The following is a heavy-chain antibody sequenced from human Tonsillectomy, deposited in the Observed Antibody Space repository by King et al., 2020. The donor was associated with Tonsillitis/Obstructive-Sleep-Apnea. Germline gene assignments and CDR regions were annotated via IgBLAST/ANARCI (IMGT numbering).Heavy chain of an antibody. CDR3: TRDGAHYDFWSGYYPRPYYYYMDV. V-gene: IGHV3-49*05. Sequence: VQLVESGGGLVKPGRSLRLSCTASGFTFGDYAMSWFRQAPGKGLEWVGFIRSKAYGGTTEYAASVKGRFTISRDDSKSIAYLQMNSLKTEDTAVYYCTRDGAHYDFWSGYYPRPYYYYMDVWGKGTTVTVSS. CDR2: IRSKAYGGTT. CDR1: GFTFGDYA. D-gene: IGHD3-3*01. J-gene: IGHJ6*03.